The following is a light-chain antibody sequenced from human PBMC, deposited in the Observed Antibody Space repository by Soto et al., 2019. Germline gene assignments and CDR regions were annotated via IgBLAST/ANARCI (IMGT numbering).Light chain of an antibody. V-gene: IGKV3-20*01. Sequence: EIVLTQSPGTPSLSPGERATLSCRASQSVSSNYLAWYQQKRGQAPRLLIYGASSRATGIPTRFSGSGSGTDFTLTISRLEPEHFAVYYCQQYDTSPRTFGQGTKVEI. CDR2: GAS. J-gene: IGKJ1*01. CDR3: QQYDTSPRT. CDR1: QSVSSNY.